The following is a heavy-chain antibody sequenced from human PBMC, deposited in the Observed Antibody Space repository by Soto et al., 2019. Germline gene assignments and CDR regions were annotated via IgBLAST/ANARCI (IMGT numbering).Heavy chain of an antibody. CDR2: ISAYNGNT. Sequence: ASVKVSCKASGYAFTSYGISWVRQVPGQGLEWMGWISAYNGNTNYAQKLQGRVTMTTDTSTSTAYMELRSLRSDDTAVYYCARSDIVVVPAAIDRAFDIWGQGTMVTVSS. CDR3: ARSDIVVVPAAIDRAFDI. D-gene: IGHD2-2*01. J-gene: IGHJ3*02. V-gene: IGHV1-18*01. CDR1: GYAFTSYG.